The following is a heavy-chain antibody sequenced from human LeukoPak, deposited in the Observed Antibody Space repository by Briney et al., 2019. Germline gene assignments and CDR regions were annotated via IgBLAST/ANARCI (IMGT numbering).Heavy chain of an antibody. CDR3: ARGWQWLDSHAFDI. CDR1: GGTISSSSYY. CDR2: IYYSGST. D-gene: IGHD6-19*01. V-gene: IGHV4-39*01. J-gene: IGHJ3*02. Sequence: SETLSLTCTVSGGTISSSSYYWGWIRQPPGKGLEWIGSIYYSGSTYYNPSLKSRVTISVDSSKNQFSLKLSSVTAADTAVYYCARGWQWLDSHAFDIWGQGTMVTVSS.